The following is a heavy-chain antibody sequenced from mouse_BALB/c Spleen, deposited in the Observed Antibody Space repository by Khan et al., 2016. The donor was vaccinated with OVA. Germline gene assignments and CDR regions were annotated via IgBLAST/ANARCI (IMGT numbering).Heavy chain of an antibody. V-gene: IGHV2-6-7*01. CDR2: IWGDGST. D-gene: IGHD2-10*01. J-gene: IGHJ4*01. CDR1: GFSLTGYG. Sequence: QVQLMESGPGLVAPSQRLSITCTVSGFSLTGYGVNWVRQPPGKGLEWLGMIWGDGSTDSNSVLKSRLSISKDNSNSQVFLKMNSLQTDDTARYYCARAYYGNYKEAMDYWGQGTSVTVSS. CDR3: ARAYYGNYKEAMDY.